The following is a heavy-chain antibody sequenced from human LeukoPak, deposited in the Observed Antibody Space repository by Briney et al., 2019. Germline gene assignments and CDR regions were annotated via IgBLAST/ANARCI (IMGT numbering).Heavy chain of an antibody. CDR1: GFTFSSYA. CDR2: ISGSGGST. D-gene: IGHD3-22*01. CDR3: APQPTYYYDSSGPFDY. Sequence: GGSLRLSCAASGFTFSSYAMSWVRQAPGKGLEWVSAISGSGGSTYYADSVKGRFTISRDNSKNTLYLQMNSLRAEDTAVYYCAPQPTYYYDSSGPFDYWGQGTLVTVPS. V-gene: IGHV3-23*01. J-gene: IGHJ4*02.